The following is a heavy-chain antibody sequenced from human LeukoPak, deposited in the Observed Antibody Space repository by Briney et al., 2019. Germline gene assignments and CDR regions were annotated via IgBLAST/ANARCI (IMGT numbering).Heavy chain of an antibody. Sequence: ASVKVSCKTSGHTFTSSDINWVRQATGQGLEWMGWMNPNSGDTGYAQKFQGRVTMTRDTSISTAYMELSSLRSEDTGVYYCARGPYYDSRGYTYYYMDVWGKGTTVTISS. CDR1: GHTFTSSD. CDR2: MNPNSGDT. CDR3: ARGPYYDSRGYTYYYMDV. V-gene: IGHV1-8*01. J-gene: IGHJ6*03. D-gene: IGHD3-22*01.